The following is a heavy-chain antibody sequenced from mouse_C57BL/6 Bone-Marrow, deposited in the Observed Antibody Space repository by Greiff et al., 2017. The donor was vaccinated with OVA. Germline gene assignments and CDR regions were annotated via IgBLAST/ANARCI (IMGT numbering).Heavy chain of an antibody. V-gene: IGHV1-80*01. Sequence: VKLMESGAELVKPGASVKISCKASGYAFSSYWMNWVKQRPGKGLEWIGQIYPGDGDTNYNGKFKGKATLTADKSSSTAYMQLRSLTSEDSAVYFCARGPFITTVVAPYYYAMDYWGQGTSVTVSS. CDR2: IYPGDGDT. J-gene: IGHJ4*01. CDR1: GYAFSSYW. CDR3: ARGPFITTVVAPYYYAMDY. D-gene: IGHD1-1*01.